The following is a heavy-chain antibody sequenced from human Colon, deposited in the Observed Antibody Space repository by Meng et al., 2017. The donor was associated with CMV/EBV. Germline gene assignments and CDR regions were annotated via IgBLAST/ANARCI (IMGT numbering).Heavy chain of an antibody. CDR2: ITTDNGKT. Sequence: ASVKVSCKTSGYTFTSYGISWVRQAPGQGLEWMGWITTDNGKTKYAQKLQGRVTMTTDTSTSTAYMELRSLRSDDMAVYYCARGSDWFDPWGQGTLVTVSS. D-gene: IGHD6-6*01. CDR1: GYTFTSYG. CDR3: ARGSDWFDP. V-gene: IGHV1-18*03. J-gene: IGHJ5*02.